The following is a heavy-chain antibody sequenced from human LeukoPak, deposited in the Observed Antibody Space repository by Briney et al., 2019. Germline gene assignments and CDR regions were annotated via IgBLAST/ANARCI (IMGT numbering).Heavy chain of an antibody. D-gene: IGHD1-1*01. J-gene: IGHJ4*02. V-gene: IGHV1-8*01. CDR2: MSPNNGDT. Sequence: ASVKVSCKTSGYTFTNYDINWVRQATGQGLEWLGWMSPNNGDTGYAQKFQGRVTMTRDTSTNTAYMELRGLTSEDTAVYYCARNPPRTEGFNSWGQGALVTVSS. CDR1: GYTFTNYD. CDR3: ARNPPRTEGFNS.